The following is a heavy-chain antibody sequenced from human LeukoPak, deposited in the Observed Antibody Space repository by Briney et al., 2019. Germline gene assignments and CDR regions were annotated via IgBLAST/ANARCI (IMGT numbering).Heavy chain of an antibody. CDR1: GFTFSSQT. CDR3: VKGVLSPLDC. J-gene: IGHJ4*02. V-gene: IGHV3-23*01. Sequence: GGSLRLSCTASGFTFSSQTKSGVRQAPGKGLERVSSITGSAGGTYYADSVKGRFTISRDNSKNTLFLQMNSLRAEDTAVYYCVKGVLSPLDCWGRGTLVTVSS. D-gene: IGHD4/OR15-4a*01. CDR2: ITGSAGGT.